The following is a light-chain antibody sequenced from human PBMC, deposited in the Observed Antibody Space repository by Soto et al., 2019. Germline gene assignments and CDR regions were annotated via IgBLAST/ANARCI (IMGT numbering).Light chain of an antibody. CDR2: LGS. J-gene: IGKJ4*01. CDR3: IQALQTPFT. CDR1: QSLLHSSGYYY. V-gene: IGKV2-28*01. Sequence: DIVMTQSPLSLPVTPGEPASISCRSSQSLLHSSGYYYLDWYLQKPGQSPQLLIYLGSHRASGVPDRFSGSGSGTDFTLTISRVEAEDVGIYYCIQALQTPFTVGGGTRVEIK.